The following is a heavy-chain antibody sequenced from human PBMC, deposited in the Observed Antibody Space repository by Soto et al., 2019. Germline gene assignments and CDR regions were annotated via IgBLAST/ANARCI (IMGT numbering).Heavy chain of an antibody. V-gene: IGHV3-74*01. Sequence: EVQLVESGGGLGQPGGSLGLSCAASGSTFSSYWMHWVRQPPGKGLEWVSRIKGDESSTNYADSVKGRFTFSRDNAKNTFYLQMNSLRAEDTAVYYCARGAFGAYYFDSWGQGTLVTVSS. CDR1: GSTFSSYW. D-gene: IGHD3-3*01. CDR3: ARGAFGAYYFDS. J-gene: IGHJ4*02. CDR2: IKGDESST.